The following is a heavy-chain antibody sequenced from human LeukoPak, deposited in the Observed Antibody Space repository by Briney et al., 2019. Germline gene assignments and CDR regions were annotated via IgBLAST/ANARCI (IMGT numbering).Heavy chain of an antibody. V-gene: IGHV4-38-2*02. CDR1: GYSISSGYY. CDR2: IYHSGST. D-gene: IGHD6-19*01. Sequence: SETLSLTCTVSGYSISSGYYWGWIRQPPGKGLEWIGSIYHSGSTYCNPSLKSRVTISVDTSKNQFSLKLSSVTAADTAVYYCANGYSSGWYYYWGQGTLVTVSS. CDR3: ANGYSSGWYYY. J-gene: IGHJ4*02.